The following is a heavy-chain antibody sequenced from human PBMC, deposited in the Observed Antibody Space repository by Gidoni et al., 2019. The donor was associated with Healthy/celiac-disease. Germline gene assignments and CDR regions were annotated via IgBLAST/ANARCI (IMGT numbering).Heavy chain of an antibody. CDR2: INPSGGST. D-gene: IGHD3-22*01. V-gene: IGHV1-46*01. CDR3: ARDQIDSRPILRDSPGGDDGMDV. J-gene: IGHJ6*02. Sequence: QVQLVQSGAEVKQPGASVKVSCKASGYTFTSYYMHWVRQAPGQGLEWMGIINPSGGSTSYAQKFQGRVTMTRDTSTSTVYMELSSLRSEDTAVYYCARDQIDSRPILRDSPGGDDGMDVWGQGTTVTVSS. CDR1: GYTFTSYY.